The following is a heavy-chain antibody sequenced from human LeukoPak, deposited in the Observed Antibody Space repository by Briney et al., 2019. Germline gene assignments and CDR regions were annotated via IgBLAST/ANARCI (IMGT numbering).Heavy chain of an antibody. V-gene: IGHV3-53*01. CDR3: ARKYCSGGTCYTGILEY. CDR1: GFTVSSNH. J-gene: IGHJ4*02. CDR2: IYSDGST. Sequence: GGSLRLSCAASGFTVSSNHMSWVRQAPGKGLEWVSLIYSDGSTYYADSVKGRFTISRDNSKNTLYLQMNSLRAEDTAVYYCARKYCSGGTCYTGILEYWGQGTLATVSS. D-gene: IGHD2-15*01.